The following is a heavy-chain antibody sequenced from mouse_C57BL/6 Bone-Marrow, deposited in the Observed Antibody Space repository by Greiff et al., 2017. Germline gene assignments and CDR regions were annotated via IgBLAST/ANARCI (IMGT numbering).Heavy chain of an antibody. Sequence: QVQLQQSGPELVKPGASVKISCKASGYAFSSSWMNWVKQRPGKGLEWIGRIYPGDGDTNYNGKFKGKATLTADKSSSTAYMQLSSLTSEDSAVYFCAPTAAWFAYWGQGTLVTVSA. V-gene: IGHV1-82*01. D-gene: IGHD4-1*02. CDR2: IYPGDGDT. CDR1: GYAFSSSW. J-gene: IGHJ3*01. CDR3: APTAAWFAY.